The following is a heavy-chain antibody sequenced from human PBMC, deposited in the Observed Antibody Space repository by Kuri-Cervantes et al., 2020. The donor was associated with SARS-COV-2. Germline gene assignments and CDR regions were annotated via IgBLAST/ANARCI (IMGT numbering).Heavy chain of an antibody. D-gene: IGHD3-10*01. Sequence: GESLKISCAASGFTFSSYWMRWVRQAPGKGLVWVSRINSDGSSTSYADSVKGRLTISRDNSKNTLYLQMNSLRAEDTAVYYCARGVITMVRGVIITQLTFFDYWGQGTLVTVSS. V-gene: IGHV3-74*01. CDR1: GFTFSSYW. CDR3: ARGVITMVRGVIITQLTFFDY. J-gene: IGHJ4*02. CDR2: INSDGSST.